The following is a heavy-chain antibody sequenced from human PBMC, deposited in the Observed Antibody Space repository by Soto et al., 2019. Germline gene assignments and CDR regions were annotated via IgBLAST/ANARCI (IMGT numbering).Heavy chain of an antibody. J-gene: IGHJ4*02. D-gene: IGHD5-18*01. CDR3: ANRGYSYGFVIY. V-gene: IGHV1-69*02. CDR1: GGTFSSYT. CDR2: IIPMLGIA. Sequence: QVQLVQSGAEVKKPGSSVKVSCKASGGTFSSYTFSWVRQAPGQGLEWMGRIIPMLGIANYAQKFQGRVMIHAXXSTSTADMELSSLRSEDTAVYYCANRGYSYGFVIYWGQGTLVTVSS.